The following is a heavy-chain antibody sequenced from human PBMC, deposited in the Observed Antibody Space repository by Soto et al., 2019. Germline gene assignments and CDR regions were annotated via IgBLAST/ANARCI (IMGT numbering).Heavy chain of an antibody. CDR1: GFTFTTSA. CDR2: IVVGGGNT. CDR3: AAELYSSCTCCGFGV. Sequence: SVKVSCKASGFTFTTSAVQWVRQARGQPLEWIGWIVVGGGNTNYAQELQERLTITRDMSTNTAYMELSSLRSEDTAVYYCAAELYSSCTCCGFGVWGNGTGVTVSS. J-gene: IGHJ6*04. D-gene: IGHD2-2*01. V-gene: IGHV1-58*01.